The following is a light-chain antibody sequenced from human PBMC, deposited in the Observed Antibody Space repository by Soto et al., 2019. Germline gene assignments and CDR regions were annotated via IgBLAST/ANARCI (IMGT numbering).Light chain of an antibody. CDR1: QSVSSN. V-gene: IGKV3-15*01. Sequence: EIVMTQSPATLSVSPGERATLSCRSSQSVSSNLAWYQQEPGQAPRLLIYGASTRATGIPARFSGSGSGTEFTLTISSLEPEDFAVYYCQQRSNWPPITFGQGTRLEIK. CDR3: QQRSNWPPIT. J-gene: IGKJ5*01. CDR2: GAS.